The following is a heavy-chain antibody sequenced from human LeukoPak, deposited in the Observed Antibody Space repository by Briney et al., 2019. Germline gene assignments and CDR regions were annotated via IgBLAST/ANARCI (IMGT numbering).Heavy chain of an antibody. CDR1: GFTFSSYV. Sequence: GGSLRLSCSASGFTFSSYVLSWVRQAPGKGLEWVTAISGTGDSIYYADSVKGRFTISRDNSKNTLYLQMNSLRAEDTAVYYCAREVRFLEWSTYYYYGMDVWGQGTTVTVSS. CDR3: AREVRFLEWSTYYYYGMDV. J-gene: IGHJ6*02. D-gene: IGHD3-3*01. V-gene: IGHV3-23*01. CDR2: ISGTGDSI.